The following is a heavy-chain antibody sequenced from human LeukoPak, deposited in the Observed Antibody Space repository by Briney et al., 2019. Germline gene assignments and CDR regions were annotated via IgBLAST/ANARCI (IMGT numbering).Heavy chain of an antibody. CDR3: ARRRYYDSSGYYIFDY. D-gene: IGHD3-22*01. J-gene: IGHJ4*02. CDR2: IYPGDSDT. CDR1: GYSFTSYW. Sequence: GESLKISCKGSGYSFTSYWIGWVRQMPGKGLEWVGIIYPGDSDTRYSPSFQGQVTISADKSISTAYLQWSSLKASDTAMYYCARRRYYDSSGYYIFDYWGQGTLVTVSS. V-gene: IGHV5-51*01.